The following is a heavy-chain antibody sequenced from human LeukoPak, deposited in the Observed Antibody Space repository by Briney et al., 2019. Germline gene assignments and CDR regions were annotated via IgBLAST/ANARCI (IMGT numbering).Heavy chain of an antibody. Sequence: SQTLSLTCAISGGSVSSNSAAWNWIRQAPSRGLEGLVRTYYRTKWYNDYTVSVKSRITINPDTSKNQFSLQLNSVAPEDTAVYYCAREGGWRQNNWFDPWGQGTLVTVSS. D-gene: IGHD2-15*01. CDR2: TYYRTKWYN. CDR1: GGSVSSNSAA. J-gene: IGHJ5*02. CDR3: AREGGWRQNNWFDP. V-gene: IGHV6-1*01.